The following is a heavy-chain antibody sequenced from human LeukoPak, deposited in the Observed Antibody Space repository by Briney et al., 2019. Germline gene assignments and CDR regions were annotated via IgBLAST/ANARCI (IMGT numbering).Heavy chain of an antibody. CDR2: INHSGST. V-gene: IGHV4-34*01. CDR3: ARRDWTDAFDI. D-gene: IGHD2-21*02. CDR1: GGSFSGYY. Sequence: PSETLSLTCAVYGGSFSGYYWSWIRQPPGKGLEWIGEINHSGSTNYNPSLKSRVTISVDTSKNQFSPKLSSVTAADTAVYYCARRDWTDAFDIWGQGTMVTVSS. J-gene: IGHJ3*02.